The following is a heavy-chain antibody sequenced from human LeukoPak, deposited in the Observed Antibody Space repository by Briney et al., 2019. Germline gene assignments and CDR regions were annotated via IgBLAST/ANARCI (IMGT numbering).Heavy chain of an antibody. Sequence: GASVKVSCKASGYTFTSYAMHWVRQPPGQRLEWMGGLNGGSGNTKYSQEFQGRVTITRDTSESTAYMEMSSLTSEDMAVYYCARDVRRHGSGSYSVGFYYCGQGTLVTVSS. CDR2: LNGGSGNT. V-gene: IGHV1-3*03. CDR1: GYTFTSYA. J-gene: IGHJ4*02. D-gene: IGHD3-10*01. CDR3: ARDVRRHGSGSYSVGFYY.